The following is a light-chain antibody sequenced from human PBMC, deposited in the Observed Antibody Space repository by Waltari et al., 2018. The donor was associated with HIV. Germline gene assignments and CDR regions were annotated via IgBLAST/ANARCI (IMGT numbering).Light chain of an antibody. CDR2: GAS. CDR1: QTVIDNY. J-gene: IGKJ2*01. CDR3: QQYGSAYT. Sequence: VLTQSPGTLSLSPGERATLSCQASQTVIDNYVAWYQQRPGQAPRRLIYGASNRAAGVPDRFSGSGSGTDFSLTISRVEAEDFAFYYCQQYGSAYTFGPGTKLEI. V-gene: IGKV3-20*01.